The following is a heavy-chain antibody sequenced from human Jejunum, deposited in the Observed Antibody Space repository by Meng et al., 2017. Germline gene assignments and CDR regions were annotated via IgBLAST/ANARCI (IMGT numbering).Heavy chain of an antibody. CDR1: GFPFSSYW. Sequence: GESLKISCVASGFPFSSYWMSWVRQSPGKRLELVANINQDESLQSYVDSVKGRFTISRDNAKNSFFLQMNTLRAEDMALYYCARDPGYGSFDIWGQGTLVTVSS. CDR3: ARDPGYGSFDI. V-gene: IGHV3-7*01. D-gene: IGHD5-18*01. J-gene: IGHJ3*02. CDR2: INQDESLQ.